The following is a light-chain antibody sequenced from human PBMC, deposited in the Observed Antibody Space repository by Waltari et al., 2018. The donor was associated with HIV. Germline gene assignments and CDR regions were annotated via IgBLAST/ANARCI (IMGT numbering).Light chain of an antibody. CDR2: EVT. J-gene: IGLJ2*01. V-gene: IGLV2-14*01. Sequence: QSALTQPASVSGSPGQSITISCTGTSSHFGAYNYVSWYQQHPGKAPKLMIYEVTNRPSGVSDRFSGSKSGNTASLTISGLQAEDEADYYCSSYTSSSTLGVFGGGTKLTVL. CDR1: SSHFGAYNY. CDR3: SSYTSSSTLGV.